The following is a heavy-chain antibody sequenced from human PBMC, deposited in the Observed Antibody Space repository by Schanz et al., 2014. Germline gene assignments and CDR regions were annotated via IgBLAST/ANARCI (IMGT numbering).Heavy chain of an antibody. CDR3: VRDYNWGFDN. D-gene: IGHD7-27*01. V-gene: IGHV3-7*01. J-gene: IGHJ4*02. CDR2: INQDGSDK. CDR1: GFTFGTFW. Sequence: EVQLVESGGGLVQPGGSPRLSCAASGFTFGTFWMSWVRQAPGKGLEWVANINQDGSDKSYVDSVKGRFTISRDNAKSSLYLQMSSLRDEDTAIYYCVRDYNWGFDNWGQGTLVTVSS.